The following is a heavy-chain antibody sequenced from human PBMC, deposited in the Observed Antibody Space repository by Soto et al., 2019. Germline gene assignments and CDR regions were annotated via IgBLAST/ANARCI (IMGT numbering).Heavy chain of an antibody. V-gene: IGHV4-39*01. CDR3: AAIVVGATRHSDVDH. CDR2: MHASGGT. D-gene: IGHD2-15*01. CDR1: GAPISSNDYF. J-gene: IGHJ4*02. Sequence: SETLSLTCSVSGAPISSNDYFWAWIRQPPGRGLEFIASMHASGGTYHASSLKSRATMSLDTSKDQFSLELQSVTAADTGTYYCAAIVVGATRHSDVDHWGQGTLVTVSS.